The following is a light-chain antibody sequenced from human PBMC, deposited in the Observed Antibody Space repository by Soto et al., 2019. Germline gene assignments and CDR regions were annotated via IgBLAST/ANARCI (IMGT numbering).Light chain of an antibody. Sequence: EIVLTQSPATLSVSPWETATLSCRASQSVSYNLAWYQQKPGQGPRLLIYGAFTRATGIPARFSGSGSGTEFTLTISSLQSEDVAVYYCQQYKKWPPLTFGGGTKVEIK. CDR2: GAF. J-gene: IGKJ4*01. V-gene: IGKV3-15*01. CDR3: QQYKKWPPLT. CDR1: QSVSYN.